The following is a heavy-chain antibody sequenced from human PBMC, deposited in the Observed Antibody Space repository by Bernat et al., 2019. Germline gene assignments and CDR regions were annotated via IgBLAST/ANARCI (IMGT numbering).Heavy chain of an antibody. CDR1: GFTVSSNY. CDR3: TSGDGSESYGFMDV. J-gene: IGHJ6*02. CDR2: LYSGGST. V-gene: IGHV3-53*04. D-gene: IGHD3-10*01. Sequence: EVQLVESGGVLVQPGGSLRLSCAASGFTVSSNYMRWVRQAPGMGLEWVSVLYSGGSTYYADSVKGRFTISRHNSKNTRYLQMNSLRAEDTAVYYFTSGDGSESYGFMDVWGQGTTVTVSS.